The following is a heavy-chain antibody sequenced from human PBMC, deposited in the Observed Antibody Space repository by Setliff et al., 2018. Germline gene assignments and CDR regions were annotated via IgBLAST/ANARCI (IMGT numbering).Heavy chain of an antibody. CDR3: ARGRYCSSTSCYGGWFDP. CDR1: GGSISSYY. Sequence: PSETLSLTCTVSGGSISSYYWSWIRQPAGKGLEWIGHIYIGGSANYNPSLKSRVTISVDTSKNQFSLKLSSVTAADTAVYYCARGRYCSSTSCYGGWFDPWGQGTLVTVSS. CDR2: IYIGGSA. J-gene: IGHJ5*02. V-gene: IGHV4-4*07. D-gene: IGHD2-2*01.